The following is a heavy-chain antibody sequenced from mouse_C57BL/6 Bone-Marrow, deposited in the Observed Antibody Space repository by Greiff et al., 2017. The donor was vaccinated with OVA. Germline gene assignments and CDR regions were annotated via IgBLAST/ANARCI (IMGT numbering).Heavy chain of an antibody. V-gene: IGHV1-39*01. J-gene: IGHJ1*03. D-gene: IGHD1-1*01. CDR3: AYYCGSSDRYFDV. CDR1: GYSFTDYN. CDR2: INPNYGTT. Sequence: VQLKESGPELVKPGASVKISCKASGYSFTDYNMNWVKQSNGKGLEWIGVINPNYGTTSYNQKFKGKATLTVDQSSSTAYMQLNSLTSEDSAVYYCAYYCGSSDRYFDVWGTGTTVTVSS.